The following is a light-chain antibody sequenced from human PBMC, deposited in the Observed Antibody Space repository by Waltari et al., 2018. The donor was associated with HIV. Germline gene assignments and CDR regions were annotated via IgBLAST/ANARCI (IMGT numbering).Light chain of an antibody. J-gene: IGLJ1*01. V-gene: IGLV2-11*01. CDR1: SSDVGGYNY. CDR2: DFS. CDR3: CSYAGSYGYV. Sequence: QSALTQPRSVSGSPGQSVTISCTGTSSDVGGYNYVSWYQQHQGQAPKLMICDFSKRPSGVPDRFSGSKSGNTASLTIAGLQAEDEADYYCCSYAGSYGYVFGTGTKVTVL.